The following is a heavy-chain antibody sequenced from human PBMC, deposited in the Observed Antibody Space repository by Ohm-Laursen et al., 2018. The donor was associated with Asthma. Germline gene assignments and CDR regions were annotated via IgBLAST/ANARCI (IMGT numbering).Heavy chain of an antibody. D-gene: IGHD5-24*01. CDR3: ARGSLEGLQ. V-gene: IGHV3-74*01. CDR1: GFIFDDYA. J-gene: IGHJ4*02. CDR2: IFPHGRHT. Sequence: SLRLSCAASGFIFDDYAMHWVRQGPGEGLVWISHIFPHGRHTNYADSVKGRFTISRDDAQNTLYLQMNSLRADDTAVYYCARGSLEGLQWGQGTLVTVYS.